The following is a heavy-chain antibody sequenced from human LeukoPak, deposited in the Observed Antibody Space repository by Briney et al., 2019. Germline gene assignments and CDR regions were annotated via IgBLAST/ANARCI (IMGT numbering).Heavy chain of an antibody. V-gene: IGHV3-7*01. Sequence: PGGSPRLSCAASGFTFSSYSMNWVRQAPGKGLEWVANIKQDGSEKYYVDSVKGRFTISRDNAKNSLYLQMNSLRADDTAVYYCVRDWPGDSYGADPWGQGTLVTVSS. J-gene: IGHJ5*02. CDR1: GFTFSSYS. CDR3: VRDWPGDSYGADP. CDR2: IKQDGSEK. D-gene: IGHD5-18*01.